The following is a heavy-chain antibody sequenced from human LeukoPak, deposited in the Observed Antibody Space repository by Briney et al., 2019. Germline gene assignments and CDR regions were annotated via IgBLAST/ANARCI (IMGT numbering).Heavy chain of an antibody. CDR2: IYHSGST. CDR3: ARVPIGSGRAN. J-gene: IGHJ4*02. Sequence: PSETLSLTCTVSGVSISSYYWSWIRQPAGKGLEWIGRIYHSGSTYYNPSLKSRVTISVDTSKNQFSLKLSSVTAADTAVYYCARVPIGSGRANWGQGTLVTVSS. V-gene: IGHV4-4*07. D-gene: IGHD3-10*01. CDR1: GVSISSYY.